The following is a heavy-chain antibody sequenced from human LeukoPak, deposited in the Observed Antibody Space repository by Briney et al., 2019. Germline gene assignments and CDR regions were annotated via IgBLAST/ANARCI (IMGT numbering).Heavy chain of an antibody. Sequence: PSETLSLTCAVYGGSFSGYYWSWIRQPPGKGLEWIGEINHSGSTNYNPSLKSRVTISVDTSKNQFSLKLSSVTAADTAVYYCARGINGGLQIAAAGTRYYYYYYMDVWGKGTTVTVSS. V-gene: IGHV4-34*01. D-gene: IGHD6-13*01. CDR2: INHSGST. J-gene: IGHJ6*03. CDR3: ARGINGGLQIAAAGTRYYYYYYMDV. CDR1: GGSFSGYY.